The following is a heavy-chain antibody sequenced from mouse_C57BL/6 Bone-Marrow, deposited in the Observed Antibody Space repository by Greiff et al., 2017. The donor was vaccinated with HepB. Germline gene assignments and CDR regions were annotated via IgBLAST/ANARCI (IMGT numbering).Heavy chain of an antibody. Sequence: VQLQQSGAELMKPGASVKLSCKATGYTFTGYWIEWVKQRPGHGLEWIGEILPGSGSTNYNEKFKGKTTFTADTSSNTAYMQLSSLTTEDSAIYYCARLGTTVVASYYFDYWGQGTTLTVSS. J-gene: IGHJ2*01. V-gene: IGHV1-9*01. CDR3: ARLGTTVVASYYFDY. CDR2: ILPGSGST. D-gene: IGHD1-1*01. CDR1: GYTFTGYW.